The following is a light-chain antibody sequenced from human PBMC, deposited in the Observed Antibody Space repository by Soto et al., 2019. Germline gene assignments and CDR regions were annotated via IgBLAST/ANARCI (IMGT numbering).Light chain of an antibody. V-gene: IGKV1-5*01. CDR3: QQYFAYPLT. Sequence: DIQLTQSPPTLSASVGDRVTITCRASQSVGIWLAWYQHKPGKAPKVFVYGASSLETGVPSRFGGSGSATEFTLVINGLQADDSATYYCQQYFAYPLTFGQATKVEVK. CDR2: GAS. J-gene: IGKJ1*01. CDR1: QSVGIW.